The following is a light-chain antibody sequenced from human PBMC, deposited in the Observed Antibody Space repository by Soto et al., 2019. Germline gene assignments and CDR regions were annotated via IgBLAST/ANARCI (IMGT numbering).Light chain of an antibody. V-gene: IGKV3-15*01. J-gene: IGKJ4*01. CDR1: QSVGNN. Sequence: EIVVTQSPATLSVSPGERATLSCRASQSVGNNFAWYQQKPGQAPRLLIFATSTRATGVPARFSGSGSGTEFTLTISSQQSEDFAVYYCQQYADWPLTFGGGAKVEIE. CDR2: ATS. CDR3: QQYADWPLT.